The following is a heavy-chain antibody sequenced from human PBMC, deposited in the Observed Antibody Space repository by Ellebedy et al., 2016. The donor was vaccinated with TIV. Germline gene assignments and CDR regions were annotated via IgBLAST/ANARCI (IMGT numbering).Heavy chain of an antibody. Sequence: ASVKVSCKASGGAFSSYAITWVRQAPGQGLEWMGGIIPIFGTANYAQKFQGRVTITADKSTSTAYMELSSLRSDDTAVYYCARDASGSNWFDPWGQGTLVTVSS. J-gene: IGHJ5*02. CDR2: IIPIFGTA. V-gene: IGHV1-69*06. CDR1: GGAFSSYA. CDR3: ARDASGSNWFDP. D-gene: IGHD6-25*01.